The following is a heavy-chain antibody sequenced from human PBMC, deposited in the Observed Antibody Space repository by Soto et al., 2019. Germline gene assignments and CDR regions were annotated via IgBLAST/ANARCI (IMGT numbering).Heavy chain of an antibody. J-gene: IGHJ2*01. V-gene: IGHV1-24*01. CDR2: FDPEYGET. Sequence: GASVKVSCKVSGDTRTELSMRWVRQARGKGLEWMGGFDPEYGETIYAQKFQGRVTMTEDTSTDTSSMALSSLRYEDTAVYSCATAGGDTVAPKRYFELWGRGNLVTVSS. CDR3: ATAGGDTVAPKRYFEL. D-gene: IGHD3-16*01. CDR1: GDTRTELS.